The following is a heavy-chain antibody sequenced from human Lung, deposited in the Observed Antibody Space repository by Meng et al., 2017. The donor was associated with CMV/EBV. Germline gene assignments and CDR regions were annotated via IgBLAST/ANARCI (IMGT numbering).Heavy chain of an antibody. CDR2: INPSGGST. CDR3: ARGGDIVVVPAAIPWTY. D-gene: IGHD2-2*02. Sequence: SVKVSXKASGYTFTSYYMHWVRQAPGQGLEWMGIINPSGGSTSYAQKFQGRVTMTRDTSTSTVYMELSSLRSEDTAVYYCARGGDIVVVPAAIPWTYWGKGTLVTVSS. J-gene: IGHJ4*02. CDR1: GYTFTSYY. V-gene: IGHV1-46*01.